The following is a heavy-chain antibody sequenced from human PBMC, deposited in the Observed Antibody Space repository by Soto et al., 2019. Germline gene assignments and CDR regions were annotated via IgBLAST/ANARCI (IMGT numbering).Heavy chain of an antibody. J-gene: IGHJ3*02. CDR1: GYTFTSYY. CDR2: INPSGGST. Sequence: QVQLVQSGAEVKKPGASVKVSCKASGYTFTSYYMHWVRQAPGQGLEWMGIINPSGGSTSYAQKFQGRVTMSRDTSTSTVYMELSSLRSEDTAVYYCASSSPGSRTLMDIWGQGTMVTVSS. V-gene: IGHV1-46*03. CDR3: ASSSPGSRTLMDI. D-gene: IGHD6-13*01.